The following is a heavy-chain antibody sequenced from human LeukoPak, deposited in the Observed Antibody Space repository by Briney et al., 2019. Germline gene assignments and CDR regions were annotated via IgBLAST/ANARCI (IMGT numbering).Heavy chain of an antibody. CDR1: GFTFTDYY. D-gene: IGHD3-16*01. V-gene: IGHV3-11*01. CDR2: ISSSDTTI. J-gene: IGHJ6*02. CDR3: AKGVAMDV. Sequence: GEPLTLSCAASGFTFTDYYMSWLRQAPGKGLEWVSYISSSDTTIKYADSVKGRFTISRDNTKNSLYLEMNSLRAEDTAVYYCAKGVAMDVWGQGTTVTVSS.